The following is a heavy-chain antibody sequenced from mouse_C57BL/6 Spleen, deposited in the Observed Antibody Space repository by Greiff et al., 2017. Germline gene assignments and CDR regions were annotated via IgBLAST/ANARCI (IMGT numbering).Heavy chain of an antibody. J-gene: IGHJ3*01. CDR3: AREDRYGSSYGTY. CDR1: GYTFTSYW. CDR2: IHPNSGST. V-gene: IGHV1-64*01. Sequence: VQLQQPGAELVKPGASVKLSCKASGYTFTSYWMHWVKQRPGQGLEWIGMIHPNSGSTNYNEKFKSKATLTVDKSSSTAYMQLSSLTSEDSAVYYCAREDRYGSSYGTYWGQGTLVTVSA. D-gene: IGHD1-1*01.